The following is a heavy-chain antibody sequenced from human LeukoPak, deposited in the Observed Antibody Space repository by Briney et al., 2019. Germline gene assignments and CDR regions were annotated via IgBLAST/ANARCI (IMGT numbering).Heavy chain of an antibody. Sequence: GRSLRLSCAASGFTFDDYAMHWVRQAPGKGLEWVSGISWNSGSIGYADSVKGRFTISRDNAKNSLYLQMNSLRAEDTALYYCAKTRVFGELLYFDYWGQGTLVTVSS. CDR3: AKTRVFGELLYFDY. CDR2: ISWNSGSI. D-gene: IGHD3-10*01. J-gene: IGHJ4*02. V-gene: IGHV3-9*01. CDR1: GFTFDDYA.